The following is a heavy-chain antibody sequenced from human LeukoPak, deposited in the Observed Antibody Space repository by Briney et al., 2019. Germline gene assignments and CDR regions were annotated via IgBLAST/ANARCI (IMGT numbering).Heavy chain of an antibody. CDR1: GFIFSRYG. Sequence: PGGSLRLSCVASGFIFSRYGMHWVRQAPGKGLEYVSAISNSGGSTYYANSVNGRFTISRDNSKNTVYLQMSSLRAEDTALYYCARAPTGYNYGYGSEPCFDYWGQGSLVTVSS. CDR3: ARAPTGYNYGYGSEPCFDY. J-gene: IGHJ4*02. D-gene: IGHD5-18*01. CDR2: ISNSGGST. V-gene: IGHV3-64*01.